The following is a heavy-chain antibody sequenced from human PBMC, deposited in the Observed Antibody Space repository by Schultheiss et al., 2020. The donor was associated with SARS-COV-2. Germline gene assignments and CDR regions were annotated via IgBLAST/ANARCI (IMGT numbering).Heavy chain of an antibody. V-gene: IGHV4-34*01. Sequence: SETLSLTCAVYVGSFSGYYWSWIRQPPGKGLEWIGEINHSGSTNYNPSLKSRVTISVDTSKNQFSLKLSSVTAADTAVYYCARQLLATISVFYYYGMDVWGQGTTVTVSS. CDR3: ARQLLATISVFYYYGMDV. D-gene: IGHD5-24*01. J-gene: IGHJ6*02. CDR2: INHSGST. CDR1: VGSFSGYY.